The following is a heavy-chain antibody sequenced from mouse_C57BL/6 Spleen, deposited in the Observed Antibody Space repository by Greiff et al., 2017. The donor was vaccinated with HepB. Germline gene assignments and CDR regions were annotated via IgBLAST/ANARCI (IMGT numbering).Heavy chain of an antibody. J-gene: IGHJ1*03. CDR2: INYDGSST. D-gene: IGHD1-1*01. CDR1: GFTFSDYY. CDR3: ARFYYGNFDV. Sequence: EVKLMESEGGLVQPGSSMKLSCTASGFTFSDYYMAWVRQVPEKGLEWVANINYDGSSTYYLDSLKSRFIISRDNAKNILYLQMSSLKSEDTATYYCARFYYGNFDVWGTGTTVTVSS. V-gene: IGHV5-16*01.